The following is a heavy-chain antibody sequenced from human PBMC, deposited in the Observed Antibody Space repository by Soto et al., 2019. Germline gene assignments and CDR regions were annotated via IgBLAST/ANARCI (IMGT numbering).Heavy chain of an antibody. CDR2: INVYNGDR. Sequence: QVQVVQSGPELKKPGASVKVSCKAQGYIFTKYGIGWVRQAPGHGLEWMGLINVYNGDRKVAQKFQDRVSMTTDTATDTAYMELKSLRSGETAVYYCARLQLGGDRMLNWFDPWGQGTLVTVSS. CDR3: ARLQLGGDRMLNWFDP. CDR1: GYIFTKYG. V-gene: IGHV1-18*01. D-gene: IGHD2-21*02. J-gene: IGHJ5*02.